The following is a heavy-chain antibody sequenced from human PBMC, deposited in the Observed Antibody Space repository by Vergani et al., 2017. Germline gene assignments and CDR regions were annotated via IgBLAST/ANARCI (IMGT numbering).Heavy chain of an antibody. V-gene: IGHV1-24*01. J-gene: IGHJ4*02. D-gene: IGHD4-11*01. Sequence: QVQVVQSGAEVKKPGASVKVSCKVSGHTLSGFSLSDLAIHWVRQAPGRVLEWMASFDPENYDPIYAQKFKGRVTMTKDRSTNTAYLELTNLRSDDTAVFYCATDLSMTTFSDWGQGTLVTVSS. CDR3: ATDLSMTTFSD. CDR1: GHTLSGFSLSDLA. CDR2: FDPENYDP.